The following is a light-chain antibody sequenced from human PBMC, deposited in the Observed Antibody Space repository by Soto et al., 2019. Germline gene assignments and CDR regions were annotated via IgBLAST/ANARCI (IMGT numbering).Light chain of an antibody. V-gene: IGKV3-20*01. CDR2: GAS. CDR3: QQYGSSPRT. J-gene: IGKJ4*01. Sequence: EIVLTQSPGTLSLSPGERATLSCRASQSVSSSYLAWYQQKPGQAPRLLIYGASSRDTGIPDRFSGSGSGTDFTLTSSRLEPEYFPVYYCQQYGSSPRTFGGGTKVAIK. CDR1: QSVSSSY.